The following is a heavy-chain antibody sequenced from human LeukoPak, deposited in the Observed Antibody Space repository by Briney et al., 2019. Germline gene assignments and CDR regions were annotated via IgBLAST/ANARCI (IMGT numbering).Heavy chain of an antibody. CDR1: GYTFTSYG. D-gene: IGHD2-2*01. J-gene: IGHJ6*02. V-gene: IGHV1-18*01. CDR3: ARDCSSTSCYSWHYYYYGMDV. CDR2: ISAYNGNT. Sequence: ASVKVSCKASGYTFTSYGISWVRQAPGQGLEWMGWISAYNGNTDYAQKLQGRVTMTTDTSTSAAYMELRSLRSDDTAVYYCARDCSSTSCYSWHYYYYGMDVWGQGTTVTVSS.